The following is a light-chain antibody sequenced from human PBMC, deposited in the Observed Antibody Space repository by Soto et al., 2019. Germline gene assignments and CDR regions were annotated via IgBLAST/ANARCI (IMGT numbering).Light chain of an antibody. CDR3: QQYERYST. Sequence: DIHMTHSPSTLSGSVGDRVTITCRASQTISSWLALYHQKPGKAPKLLIYKASTLKSGVPSRFSGSGFGTEFTLTISGLQPEDSATYYCQQYERYSTFGQGTKVDIK. CDR2: KAS. CDR1: QTISSW. J-gene: IGKJ1*01. V-gene: IGKV1-5*03.